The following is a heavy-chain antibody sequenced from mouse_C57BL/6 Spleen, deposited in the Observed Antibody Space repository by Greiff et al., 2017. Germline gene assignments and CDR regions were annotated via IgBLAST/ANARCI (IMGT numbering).Heavy chain of an antibody. Sequence: VQLQQSGPELVQPGASVKISCKASGYTFTDYYMNWVKQSHGKSLEWIGDINPNNGGTSYNQTFKGKATLTVDKSSSTAYMELRSLTSADSAVYYSARFGSNYNMDYWGQGTTLTVSS. V-gene: IGHV1-26*01. CDR3: ARFGSNYNMDY. J-gene: IGHJ2*01. CDR2: INPNNGGT. CDR1: GYTFTDYY. D-gene: IGHD2-5*01.